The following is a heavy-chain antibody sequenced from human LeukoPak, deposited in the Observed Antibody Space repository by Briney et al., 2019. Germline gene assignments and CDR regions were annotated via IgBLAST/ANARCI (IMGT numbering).Heavy chain of an antibody. CDR3: ARAPRIAAGYYFDY. CDR2: IYHSGST. Sequence: SETLSLTCTVSGYSTSSGYYWGWIRQPPGKGLEWIGSIYHSGSTYYNPSLKSRVTISVDTSKNQFSLKLSSVTAADTAVYYCARAPRIAAGYYFDYWGQGTLVTVSS. CDR1: GYSTSSGYY. V-gene: IGHV4-38-2*02. D-gene: IGHD6-13*01. J-gene: IGHJ4*02.